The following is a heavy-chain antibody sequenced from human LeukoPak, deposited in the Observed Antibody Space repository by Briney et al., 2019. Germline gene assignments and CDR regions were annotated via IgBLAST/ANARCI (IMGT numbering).Heavy chain of an antibody. CDR3: AKEKVVISYFDY. V-gene: IGHV3-23*01. D-gene: IGHD3-22*01. CDR1: GFTFRDYV. Sequence: GGSLRLSCAASGFTFRDYVMSWVRQAPGKGLEWVSAISGSGGSTYYADSVKGRFTISRDNSKNTLYLQMNSLRAEDTAVYYCAKEKVVISYFDYWGQGTLVTVSS. CDR2: ISGSGGST. J-gene: IGHJ4*02.